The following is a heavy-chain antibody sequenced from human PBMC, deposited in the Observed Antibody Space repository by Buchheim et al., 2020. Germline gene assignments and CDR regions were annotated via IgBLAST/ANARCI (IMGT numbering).Heavy chain of an antibody. D-gene: IGHD6-19*01. CDR2: IYYSGTT. J-gene: IGHJ1*01. Sequence: QLQLQESGPGLVRPSETLSLTCTVSSGSISSTNYYWGWIRQPPGKGLEWIASIYYSGTTCYSPSLKSRVTISVDTSKNQFSLNLRSVTAADTAVYYCARQRAASSGCHRYEHWGQGTL. V-gene: IGHV4-39*01. CDR3: ARQRAASSGCHRYEH. CDR1: SGSISSTNYY.